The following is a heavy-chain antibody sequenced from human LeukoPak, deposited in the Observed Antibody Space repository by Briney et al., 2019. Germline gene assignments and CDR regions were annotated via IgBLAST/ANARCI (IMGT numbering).Heavy chain of an antibody. J-gene: IGHJ5*02. V-gene: IGHV4-30-2*03. CDR2: IYYSGST. Sequence: LRLSCAASGFTFSGYAMSWVRQAPGKGLEWIGSIYYSGSTDYNPSLKSRVTISVDTSKNQFSLKLSFVTAADTAVYYCASAGYGGSSGYYYENWFDPWGQGTLVTVSS. D-gene: IGHD3-22*01. CDR1: GFTFSGYA. CDR3: ASAGYGGSSGYYYENWFDP.